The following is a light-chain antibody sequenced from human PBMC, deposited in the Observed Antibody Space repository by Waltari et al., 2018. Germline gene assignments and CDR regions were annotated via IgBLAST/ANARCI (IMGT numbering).Light chain of an antibody. J-gene: IGKJ1*01. CDR1: QIISRA. CDR3: QHYVRLPVT. Sequence: EIMLTQSPDTLSLSPGERATLSCRASQIISRALAWYQQKPGQAPRLLIYDVSTRASGIPDRFSGSGSGTDFSITISRLEPEDFAVYYCQHYVRLPVTFGQGTKLEFK. CDR2: DVS. V-gene: IGKV3-20*01.